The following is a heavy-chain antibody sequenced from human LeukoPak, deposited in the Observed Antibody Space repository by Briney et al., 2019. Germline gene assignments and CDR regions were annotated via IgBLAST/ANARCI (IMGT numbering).Heavy chain of an antibody. CDR2: IWYDGSNK. V-gene: IGHV3-33*08. J-gene: IGHJ6*02. Sequence: GGSLRLSCAASGFAFSDYYMSWIRQAPGKGLEWVAVIWYDGSNKYYADSVKGRFTISRDNSKNTLYLQMNSLRAEDTAVYYCARASYGSESPGPFYYGVDVWGQGTTVTVSS. CDR3: ARASYGSESPGPFYYGVDV. D-gene: IGHD3-10*01. CDR1: GFAFSDYY.